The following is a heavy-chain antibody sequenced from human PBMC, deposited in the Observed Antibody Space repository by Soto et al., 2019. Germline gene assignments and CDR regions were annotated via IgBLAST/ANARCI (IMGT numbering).Heavy chain of an antibody. CDR2: IYHSGST. CDR3: ARVPRAAAGTD. CDR1: GGSISSSNW. Sequence: QVQLQESGPGLVKPSGTLSLTCAVSGGSISSSNWRSWVRQPPGKGLEWIGEIYHSGSTNYNPSLKSRVTMSVDKSKNQFSLMLSSVTAADTAVYYCARVPRAAAGTDWGQGTLVTVSS. V-gene: IGHV4-4*02. D-gene: IGHD6-13*01. J-gene: IGHJ4*02.